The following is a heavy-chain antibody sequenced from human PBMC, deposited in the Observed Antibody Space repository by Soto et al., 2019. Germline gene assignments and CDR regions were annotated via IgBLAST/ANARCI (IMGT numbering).Heavy chain of an antibody. CDR1: GFTFSSYD. D-gene: IGHD6-13*01. CDR2: IGTAGDT. Sequence: EVQLVESGGGLVQPGGSLRLSCAASGFTFSSYDMHWVRQATGKGLEWVSAIGTAGDTYYPGSVKGRFTISRENAKNSLYLQMNSLSAGDTAVYYCARAEYSSSWHFDYWGQGTLVTVSS. CDR3: ARAEYSSSWHFDY. V-gene: IGHV3-13*04. J-gene: IGHJ4*02.